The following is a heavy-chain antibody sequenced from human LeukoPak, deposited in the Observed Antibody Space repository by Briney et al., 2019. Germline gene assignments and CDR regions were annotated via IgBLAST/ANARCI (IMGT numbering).Heavy chain of an antibody. J-gene: IGHJ3*02. Sequence: GGSLRLSCTASGFTFRSYALSWVRQAPGKGLEWVSATTGSGDKLFYADSVKGRFTISRDNSKNTLYLQMNSLRAEDTAVYYCARDQGGSYGVNAFDIWGQGTMVTVSS. D-gene: IGHD1-26*01. CDR1: GFTFRSYA. CDR3: ARDQGGSYGVNAFDI. CDR2: TTGSGDKL. V-gene: IGHV3-23*01.